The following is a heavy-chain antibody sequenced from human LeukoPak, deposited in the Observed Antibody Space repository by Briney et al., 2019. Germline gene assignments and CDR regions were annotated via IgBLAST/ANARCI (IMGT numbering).Heavy chain of an antibody. CDR3: ASLSVDYGDYRPIDY. D-gene: IGHD4-17*01. J-gene: IGHJ4*02. Sequence: SETLSLTCTVSGGSISSSSYYWGWIRQPPGKGLEWIGSIYYSGSTYYNPSLKSRVTLSVDTSKNQFSLKLSSVTAADTAVYYCASLSVDYGDYRPIDYWGQGTLVTVSS. V-gene: IGHV4-39*01. CDR1: GGSISSSSYY. CDR2: IYYSGST.